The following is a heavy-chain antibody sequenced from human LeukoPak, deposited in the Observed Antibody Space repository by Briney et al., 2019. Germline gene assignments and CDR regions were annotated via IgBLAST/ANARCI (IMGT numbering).Heavy chain of an antibody. V-gene: IGHV3-7*04. CDR3: ARDGGYCSSTSCYDRLDY. D-gene: IGHD2-2*01. CDR2: IKQDGREK. CDR1: GFTFSSYW. Sequence: PGGSLRLSCAASGFTFSSYWITWVRQAPRQRLEWVANIKQDGREKYSVDSVQARFTISRDNDENSLYLQMNGLRAEDTAVYYCARDGGYCSSTSCYDRLDYWGQGTLVTVSS. J-gene: IGHJ4*02.